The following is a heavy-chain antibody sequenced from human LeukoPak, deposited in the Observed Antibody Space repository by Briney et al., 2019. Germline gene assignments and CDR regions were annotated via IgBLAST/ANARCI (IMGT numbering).Heavy chain of an antibody. CDR1: GYRFSTYG. CDR3: AIQAVPGASY. D-gene: IGHD6-19*01. Sequence: ASVKVSCKTSGYRFSTYGISWVRQAPGQGLEWMGWISPYHGKTNYSPKCQGRINMTTDTSTNTASMDLNRLTSDDTGVYYCAIQAVPGASYWGQGTLVIVSS. V-gene: IGHV1-18*01. J-gene: IGHJ4*02. CDR2: ISPYHGKT.